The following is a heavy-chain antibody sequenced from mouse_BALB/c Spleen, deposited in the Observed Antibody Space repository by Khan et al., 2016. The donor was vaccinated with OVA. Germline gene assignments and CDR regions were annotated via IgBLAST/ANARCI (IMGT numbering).Heavy chain of an antibody. CDR3: ARHGYYGNYGPYFDV. Sequence: QVQLKESGPGLVAPSQSLSITCTISGFSLTSYGVHWVRQPLGKGLEWLVVIWSDGHTTYNSALKSRLSISKDNPKSQVFLKMNSLQTDDTAMYYCARHGYYGNYGPYFDVWGAGTTVTVSS. J-gene: IGHJ1*01. V-gene: IGHV2-6-1*01. CDR2: IWSDGHT. D-gene: IGHD2-1*01. CDR1: GFSLTSYG.